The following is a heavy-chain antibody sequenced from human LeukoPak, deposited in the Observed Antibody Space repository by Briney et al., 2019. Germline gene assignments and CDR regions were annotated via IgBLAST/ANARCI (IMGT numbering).Heavy chain of an antibody. CDR2: IYPGDSDT. CDR3: ARQGSSGWYLRDAFDI. Sequence: GESLKISCKGSGYSFTSYWIGWVRQMPGKGPEWMGIIYPGDSDTRYSPSFQGQVTISADKSISTAYLQWSSLKASDTAMYYCARQGSSGWYLRDAFDIWGQGTMVTVSS. CDR1: GYSFTSYW. J-gene: IGHJ3*02. D-gene: IGHD6-19*01. V-gene: IGHV5-51*01.